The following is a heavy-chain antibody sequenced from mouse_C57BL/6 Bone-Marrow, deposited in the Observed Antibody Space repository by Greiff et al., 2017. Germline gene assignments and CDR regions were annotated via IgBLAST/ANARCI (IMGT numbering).Heavy chain of an antibody. CDR2: IHPNSGST. V-gene: IGHV1-64*01. D-gene: IGHD2-3*01. Sequence: VQLQQPGAELVKPGASVKLSCKASGYTFTSYWMHWVQQRPGQGLEWIGMIHPNSGSTTYNEKFNGKATLTVDKSSSKAYMQLSSLTSEDSAVYDCARRLLKAWFAYWGQGTLVTVSA. CDR3: ARRLLKAWFAY. J-gene: IGHJ3*01. CDR1: GYTFTSYW.